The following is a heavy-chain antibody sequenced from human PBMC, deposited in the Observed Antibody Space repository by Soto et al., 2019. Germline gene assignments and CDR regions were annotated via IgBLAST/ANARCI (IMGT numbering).Heavy chain of an antibody. CDR1: GFAFRHNY. D-gene: IGHD1-26*01. CDR2: ISTSGSPA. Sequence: QVHLVESGGGLVKPGGSLRLSCTVSGFAFRHNYLTWIRQAPGKGLEWLSYISTSGSPAYYADSVKGRFTISTDNAKKSLYPQMGSLRAEATGVFYCATVGIYYEAWGKGPLVPASS. CDR3: ATVGIYYEA. V-gene: IGHV3-11*01. J-gene: IGHJ5*02.